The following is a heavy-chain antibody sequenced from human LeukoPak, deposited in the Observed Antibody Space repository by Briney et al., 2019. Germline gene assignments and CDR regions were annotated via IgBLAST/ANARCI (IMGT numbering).Heavy chain of an antibody. D-gene: IGHD1-26*01. CDR2: ISGGGGST. Sequence: GSLRLSCAASGFTFTSYSMNWVRQAPGKGLEWVSTISGGGGSTYYADSVKGRFTISRDNSKNTLYLQVSSLRAEDTAVYYCAKGGKWDVTPFDYWGQGTLVTVSS. CDR3: AKGGKWDVTPFDY. CDR1: GFTFTSYS. V-gene: IGHV3-23*01. J-gene: IGHJ4*02.